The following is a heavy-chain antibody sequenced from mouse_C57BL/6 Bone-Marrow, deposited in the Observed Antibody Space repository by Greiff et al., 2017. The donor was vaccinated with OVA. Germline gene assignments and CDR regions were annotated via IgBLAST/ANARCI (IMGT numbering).Heavy chain of an antibody. J-gene: IGHJ3*01. V-gene: IGHV1-4*01. CDR3: ARRGIYYCTAWFAY. Sequence: VQLQQSGAELARPGASVKMSCKASGYTFTSYTMHWVKQRPGQGLEWIGYINPSSGYTKYNQKIKDKATLTEDKSSSTAYMQLSSLTSEDSAVYYCARRGIYYCTAWFAYWGQGTLVTVSA. CDR2: INPSSGYT. CDR1: GYTFTSYT. D-gene: IGHD2-1*01.